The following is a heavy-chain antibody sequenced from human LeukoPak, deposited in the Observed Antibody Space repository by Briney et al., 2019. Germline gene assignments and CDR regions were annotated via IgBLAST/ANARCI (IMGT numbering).Heavy chain of an antibody. CDR3: ARAGQVPAQNWFDP. CDR1: GGSISSGGYY. J-gene: IGHJ5*02. CDR2: IYYSGST. V-gene: IGHV4-31*03. D-gene: IGHD2-2*01. Sequence: PSQTLSLTCTVSGGSISSGGYYWSWIRQHPGKGLEWIGYIYYSGSTYYNPSLKSRVTISVDRSKNQFSLKLSSVTAADTAVYYCARAGQVPAQNWFDPWGQGTLVTVSS.